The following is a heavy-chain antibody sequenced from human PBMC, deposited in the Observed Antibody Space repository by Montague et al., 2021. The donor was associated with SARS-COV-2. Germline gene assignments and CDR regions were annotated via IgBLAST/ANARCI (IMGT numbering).Heavy chain of an antibody. Sequence: SETLSLTCTVSGGSISTYYWTWIRQPPGKRLEWIGYMYYDGTTNSNPSLKSRVTMSVDTSKNQFSLNLSSVTAADTAVYYCARGGEEALGYWGQGTLVTVSS. V-gene: IGHV4-59*01. CDR1: GGSISTYY. J-gene: IGHJ4*02. CDR3: ARGGEEALGY. CDR2: MYYDGTT. D-gene: IGHD3-10*01.